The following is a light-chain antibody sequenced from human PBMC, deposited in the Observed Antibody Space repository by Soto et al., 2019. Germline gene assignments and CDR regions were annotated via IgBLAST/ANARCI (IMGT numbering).Light chain of an antibody. CDR3: QSYDSSLSGWV. V-gene: IGLV1-40*01. CDR1: SSNIGAVYD. Sequence: QSVLTQPPSVSGAPGQRVTISCTGSSSNIGAVYDVHWYQQLPGTAPKLLIYGNSNRPSGVPDRFSGSKSGTSASLASTGLRAEDEADYYCQSYDSSLSGWVFGGGTKLTVL. J-gene: IGLJ3*02. CDR2: GNS.